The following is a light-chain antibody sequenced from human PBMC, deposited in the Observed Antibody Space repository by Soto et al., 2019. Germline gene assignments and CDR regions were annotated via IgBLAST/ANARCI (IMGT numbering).Light chain of an antibody. Sequence: QSVLAQPPSASGSPGQSVAISCTGTSSDVGGYNYVSLYQQHPGKSPKLMIYEVNKRHSGVPDRFSGYKSGNTASLTVSGLQAEDEADYYCSSYAGSSNVFGTGTKVTVL. J-gene: IGLJ1*01. V-gene: IGLV2-8*01. CDR2: EVN. CDR1: SSDVGGYNY. CDR3: SSYAGSSNV.